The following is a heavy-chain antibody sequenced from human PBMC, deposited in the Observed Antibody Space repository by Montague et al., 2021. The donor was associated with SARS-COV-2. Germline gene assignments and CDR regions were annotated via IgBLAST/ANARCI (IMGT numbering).Heavy chain of an antibody. D-gene: IGHD3-22*01. CDR1: GGSISSSSYY. CDR2: IYYTGST. CDR3: ARDTRIAMLVVVTRYGLDV. Sequence: SETLSLTCTVSGGSISSSSYYWGWIRQPPGKGLEWIGSIYYTGSTYYNPSLKSRVTISLDTSKNQFSLKLSSVTAADTAVYYCARDTRIAMLVVVTRYGLDVWGQGTTVTVSS. V-gene: IGHV4-39*07. J-gene: IGHJ6*02.